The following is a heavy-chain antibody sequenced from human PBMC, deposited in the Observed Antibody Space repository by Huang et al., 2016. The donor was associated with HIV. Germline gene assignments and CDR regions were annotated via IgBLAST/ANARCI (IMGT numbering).Heavy chain of an antibody. CDR1: FASISGNSEN. Sequence: LLLRESGSGLVKTSETMSLSCTVAFASISGNSENWTWVRQSPGKGLEWIASMHYGGRTYYNPSLKSRVSMSVDTSHNQHFARTLASVTAADTAVYFCASGPVIVSISRFYFEQWGPGILVTV. CDR2: MHYGGRT. J-gene: IGHJ4*02. D-gene: IGHD3-22*01. CDR3: ASGPVIVSISRFYFEQ. V-gene: IGHV4-39*02.